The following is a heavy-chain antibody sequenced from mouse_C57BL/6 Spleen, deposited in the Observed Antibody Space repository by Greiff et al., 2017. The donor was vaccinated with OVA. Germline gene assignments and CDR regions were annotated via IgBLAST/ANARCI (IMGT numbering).Heavy chain of an antibody. CDR2: ISYDGSN. CDR3: ARGGNWYYFDY. D-gene: IGHD4-1*01. J-gene: IGHJ2*01. CDR1: GYSITSGYY. Sequence: ESGPGLVKPSQSLSLTCSVTGYSITSGYYWNWIRQFPGNKLEWMGYISYDGSNNYNPSLKNRISITRDTSKNQFFLKLNSVTTEDTATYYCARGGNWYYFDYWGQGTTLTVSS. V-gene: IGHV3-6*01.